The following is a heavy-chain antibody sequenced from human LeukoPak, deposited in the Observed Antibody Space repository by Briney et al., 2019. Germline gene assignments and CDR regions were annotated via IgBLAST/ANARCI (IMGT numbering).Heavy chain of an antibody. J-gene: IGHJ4*02. CDR2: IYYSGST. CDR1: GGSISSSDCY. CDR3: ARRRGLFDY. Sequence: PSETLSLTCTVSGGSISSSDCYWGWIRQPPGKGLEWIASIYYSGSTYHNPSLKSRVTISVDTSKNQFSLKLSSVTAADTAVYYCARRRGLFDYWGQGTLVTVSS. D-gene: IGHD3-10*01. V-gene: IGHV4-39*01.